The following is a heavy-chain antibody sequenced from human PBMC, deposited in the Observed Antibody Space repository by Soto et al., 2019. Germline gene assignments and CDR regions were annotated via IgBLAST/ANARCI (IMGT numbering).Heavy chain of an antibody. CDR3: ARARRDIVVVVAAIYFDY. J-gene: IGHJ4*02. Sequence: QVQLVQSGAEVKKPGSSVKVSCKASGVTFSSYAISWVRQSPGQGLEWMGGIIPIFGTANYAQKFQGRVTITADESTSTAYMELSSLRSEDTAVYYCARARRDIVVVVAAIYFDYWGQGTLVTVSS. D-gene: IGHD2-15*01. V-gene: IGHV1-69*01. CDR2: IIPIFGTA. CDR1: GVTFSSYA.